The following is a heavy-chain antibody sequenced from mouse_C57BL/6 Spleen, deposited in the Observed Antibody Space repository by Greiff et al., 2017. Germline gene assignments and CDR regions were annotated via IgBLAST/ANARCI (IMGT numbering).Heavy chain of an antibody. CDR3: ARWAYYGNYREAMDY. CDR2: INPNYGTT. V-gene: IGHV1-39*01. CDR1: GYSFTDYN. J-gene: IGHJ4*01. D-gene: IGHD2-10*01. Sequence: EVKLMESGPELVKPGASVKISCKASGYSFTDYNMNWVKQSNGKSLEWIGVINPNYGTTSYNQKFKGKATLTVDQSSSTAYMQLNSLTSEDSAVYYCARWAYYGNYREAMDYWGQGTSVTVSS.